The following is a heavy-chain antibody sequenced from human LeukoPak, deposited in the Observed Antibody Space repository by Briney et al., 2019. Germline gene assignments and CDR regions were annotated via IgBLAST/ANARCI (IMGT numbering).Heavy chain of an antibody. Sequence: SETLSLTCSVSGGSIGSYYWSWIRQPPGKGLEWLGCVSYSGTTKYSPSLKSRVTISLDTSKSQFSLKLTSVTAADTAVYYCARGNGDYVESFQHWGQGTLVTVSS. CDR1: GGSIGSYY. V-gene: IGHV4-59*01. D-gene: IGHD4-17*01. J-gene: IGHJ1*01. CDR2: VSYSGTT. CDR3: ARGNGDYVESFQH.